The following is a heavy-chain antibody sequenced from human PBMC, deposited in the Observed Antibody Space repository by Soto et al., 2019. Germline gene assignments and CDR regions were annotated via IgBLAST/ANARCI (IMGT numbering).Heavy chain of an antibody. CDR1: GGTFSSYA. Sequence: SVKVSCKASGGTFSSYAISWVRQAPGQGLEWMGGIIPIFGTANYAQKFQGRVTITAGESTSTAYMELSSLRSEDTAVYYCARATTVIDYYYYYGMDVWGQGTTVTVS. CDR2: IIPIFGTA. V-gene: IGHV1-69*13. CDR3: ARATTVIDYYYYYGMDV. D-gene: IGHD4-17*01. J-gene: IGHJ6*02.